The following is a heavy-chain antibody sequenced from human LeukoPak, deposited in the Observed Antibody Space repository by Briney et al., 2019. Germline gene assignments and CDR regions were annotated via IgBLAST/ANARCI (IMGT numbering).Heavy chain of an antibody. Sequence: PGRSLRLSCAASGFTFDDYAMHWVRQAPGKGLEWVSGISWNSGGIGYADSVKGRFTISRDNAKNSLYLQMNSLRAEDTALYYCAKDKSLGTAFDYWGQGTLVTVSS. V-gene: IGHV3-9*01. CDR3: AKDKSLGTAFDY. CDR2: ISWNSGGI. D-gene: IGHD5-18*01. CDR1: GFTFDDYA. J-gene: IGHJ4*02.